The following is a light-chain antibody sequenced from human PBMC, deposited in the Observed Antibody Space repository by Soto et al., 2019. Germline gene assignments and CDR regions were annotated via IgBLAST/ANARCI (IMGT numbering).Light chain of an antibody. CDR2: DVS. V-gene: IGLV2-11*01. Sequence: QSALTQPRSVSVSPGQSVTISCTGTSSDVGGYNYVSWYQQHPGKAPKLMIYDVSQRPSGVPNRFSGSKSDNTASLTISGLQAEDEADYYCCSYAGTYTWVFGGGNQLTVL. J-gene: IGLJ3*02. CDR3: CSYAGTYTWV. CDR1: SSDVGGYNY.